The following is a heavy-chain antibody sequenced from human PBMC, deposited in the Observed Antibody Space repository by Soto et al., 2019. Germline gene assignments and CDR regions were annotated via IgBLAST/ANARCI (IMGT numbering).Heavy chain of an antibody. CDR1: GFNFSNYA. D-gene: IGHD3-22*01. J-gene: IGHJ6*02. V-gene: IGHV3-23*01. Sequence: PGGSLRLSCAASGFNFSNYAMSWVRQAPGKGLQWVSSISGSGATTYYEDTVKGRFTISRDSSKNTLFLQMYSLRAEDTAVYYCAKDREHDVPGYYHVMDVCGQGPRVTVSS. CDR2: ISGSGATT. CDR3: AKDREHDVPGYYHVMDV.